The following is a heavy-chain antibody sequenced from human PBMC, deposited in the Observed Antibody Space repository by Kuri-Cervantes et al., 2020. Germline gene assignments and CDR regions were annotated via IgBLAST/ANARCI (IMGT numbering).Heavy chain of an antibody. V-gene: IGHV4-59*01. J-gene: IGHJ2*01. Sequence: ESLKISCTVSGGSISSYYWSWIRQPPGKGLEWIGYIYYSGSTDYNPSLKSRVTMSVDTSKNQFSLKLSSVTAADTAVYYCARARYYDSSGYSVGPNWYFDLWGRGTLVTVSS. CDR1: GGSISSYY. CDR2: IYYSGST. CDR3: ARARYYDSSGYSVGPNWYFDL. D-gene: IGHD3-22*01.